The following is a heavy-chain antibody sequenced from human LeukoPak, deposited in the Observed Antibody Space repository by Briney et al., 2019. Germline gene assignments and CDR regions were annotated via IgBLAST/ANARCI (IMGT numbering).Heavy chain of an antibody. CDR2: IHNSGTS. Sequence: SETLSLTGTVSDDSISDYYRGWIRQPPGKGLEWIGYIHNSGTSTYNLSLKSRVTISADTSRNQFSLNLSSVTAADTAVYYCARGMSYSWPGRVDYWGQGTLVTVSS. CDR1: DDSISDYY. CDR3: ARGMSYSWPGRVDY. D-gene: IGHD1-26*01. J-gene: IGHJ4*02. V-gene: IGHV4-59*01.